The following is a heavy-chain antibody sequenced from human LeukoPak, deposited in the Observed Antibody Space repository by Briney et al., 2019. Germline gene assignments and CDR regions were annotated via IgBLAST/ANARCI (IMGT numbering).Heavy chain of an antibody. V-gene: IGHV1-69*05. CDR3: ARVGDFWSGYAY. D-gene: IGHD3-3*01. CDR2: IIPIFGTA. J-gene: IGHJ4*02. Sequence: SVKVSCKASGYTFTGYYMHWVRQAPGQGLEWMGGIIPIFGTANYAQKFQGRVTITTDESTSTAYMELSSLRSEDTAVYYCARVGDFWSGYAYWGQGTLVTVSS. CDR1: GYTFTGYY.